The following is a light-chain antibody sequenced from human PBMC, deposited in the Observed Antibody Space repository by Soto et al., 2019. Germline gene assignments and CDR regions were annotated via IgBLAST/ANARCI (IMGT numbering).Light chain of an antibody. J-gene: IGLJ3*02. CDR1: SGHNSYA. CDR2: LNSDGSH. Sequence: QSVLTQPPSASASLGASVKLTCTLSSGHNSYAIAWHQQQPEKGPRYLMKLNSDGSHSKGDGIPDRFSGSSSGAERYLTISSLQSEDEADYYWQTWSTDIRVFGGGTKLTVL. V-gene: IGLV4-69*01. CDR3: QTWSTDIRV.